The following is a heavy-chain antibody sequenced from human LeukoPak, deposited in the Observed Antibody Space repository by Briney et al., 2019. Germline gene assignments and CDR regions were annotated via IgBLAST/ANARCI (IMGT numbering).Heavy chain of an antibody. CDR2: ICYSGST. CDR3: ARGDYSV. D-gene: IGHD2-21*01. CDR1: GGSISSSSYY. Sequence: SETLSLTCTVSGGSISSSSYYWGWIRQPPGKGLEWIGSICYSGSTYYNPSLKSRVTISVDTSKNQFSLKLSSVTAADTAVYYCARGDYSVWGQGTLVTVSS. V-gene: IGHV4-39*07. J-gene: IGHJ4*02.